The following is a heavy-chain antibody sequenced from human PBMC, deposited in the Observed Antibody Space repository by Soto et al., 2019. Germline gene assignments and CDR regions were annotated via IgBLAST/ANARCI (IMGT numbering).Heavy chain of an antibody. CDR3: AKDPMVRGVIPEYYFDY. V-gene: IGHV3-30*18. CDR2: ISYDGSNK. CDR1: GYTFTGYY. D-gene: IGHD3-10*01. Sequence: QVQLVQSGAEVKKPGASVKVSCKASGYTFTGYYMHWVRQAPGKGLEWVAVISYDGSNKYYADSVKGRFTISRDNSKNTLYLQMNSLRAEDTAVYYCAKDPMVRGVIPEYYFDYWGQGTLVTVSS. J-gene: IGHJ4*02.